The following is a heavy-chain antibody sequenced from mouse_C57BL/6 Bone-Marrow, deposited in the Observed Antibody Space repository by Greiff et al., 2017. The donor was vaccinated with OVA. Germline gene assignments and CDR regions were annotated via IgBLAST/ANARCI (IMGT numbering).Heavy chain of an antibody. CDR3: ARHERWGPFAY. CDR1: GFTFSDYG. V-gene: IGHV5-15*01. J-gene: IGHJ3*01. D-gene: IGHD1-1*02. Sequence: EVHLVESGGGLVQPGGSLKLSCAASGFTFSDYGMAWVRQAPRKGPEWVAFISNLAYSIYYADTVTGRFTISRENAKNTLYLEMSSLRSEDTAMDYCARHERWGPFAYWGQGTLVTVSA. CDR2: ISNLAYSI.